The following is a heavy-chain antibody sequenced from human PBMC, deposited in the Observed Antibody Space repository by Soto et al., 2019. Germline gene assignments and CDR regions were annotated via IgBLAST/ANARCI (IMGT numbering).Heavy chain of an antibody. CDR1: GFTFSSHG. CDR2: ISGSGGST. J-gene: IGHJ4*02. V-gene: IGHV3-23*01. D-gene: IGHD5-12*01. CDR3: AKSKGSLVATIRNFGY. Sequence: GGSLRLSCGASGFTFSSHGMSWVRQAPGKGLEWVSVISGSGGSTQYADSVKGRFTISRDNSKNTVFLQMNSLRADDTAVYYCAKSKGSLVATIRNFGYWGQGTLVTVSS.